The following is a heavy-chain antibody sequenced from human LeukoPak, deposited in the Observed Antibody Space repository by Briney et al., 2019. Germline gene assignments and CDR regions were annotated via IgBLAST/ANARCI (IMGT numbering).Heavy chain of an antibody. CDR3: ARGEQRRRNDILTGYRLGY. D-gene: IGHD3-9*01. V-gene: IGHV1-18*01. CDR2: ISAYKGNT. Sequence: ASVKVSCKASGYTFTSYGISWVRQAPGQGLEWMGWISAYKGNTNYAQKLQGRVTMTTDTSTSTAYMELRSLRSDDTAVYYCARGEQRRRNDILTGYRLGYWGQGTLVTVSS. CDR1: GYTFTSYG. J-gene: IGHJ4*02.